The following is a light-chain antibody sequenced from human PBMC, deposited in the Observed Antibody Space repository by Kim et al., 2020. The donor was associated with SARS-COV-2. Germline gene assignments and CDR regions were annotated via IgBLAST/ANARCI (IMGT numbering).Light chain of an antibody. J-gene: IGKJ4*01. Sequence: EIVLTQSPGTLSLSPGERATLSCRASQSVSNNYLAWYQQKPGQAPRLLIYGASSRAAGIPDRFSGGGSGTDFTLTLSRLEPEDFAVYYCQQYNTSPLTFGGGTKVDIK. CDR1: QSVSNNY. V-gene: IGKV3-20*01. CDR3: QQYNTSPLT. CDR2: GAS.